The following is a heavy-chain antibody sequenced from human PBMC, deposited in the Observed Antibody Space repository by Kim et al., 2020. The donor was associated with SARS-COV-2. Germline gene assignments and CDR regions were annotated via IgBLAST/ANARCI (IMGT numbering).Heavy chain of an antibody. V-gene: IGHV3-11*01. CDR3: ARGDYTNNDNFDY. Sequence: YADSVKGRFTISRDNAKNSLYLQMNSLRAEDTAVYYCARGDYTNNDNFDYWGQGTLVTVSS. J-gene: IGHJ4*02. D-gene: IGHD4-4*01.